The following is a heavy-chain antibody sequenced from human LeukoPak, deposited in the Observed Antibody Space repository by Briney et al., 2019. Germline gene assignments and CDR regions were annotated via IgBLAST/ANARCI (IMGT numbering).Heavy chain of an antibody. CDR2: FYYSGST. CDR1: GGSISRGGYS. D-gene: IGHD6-19*01. CDR3: ARETVAGTGVNY. Sequence: SQTLSLTCAVSGGSISRGGYSWSWIRQPPGKGLEWIGYFYYSGSTYYNPSLKSRVTISLDTSKNQLSLKLSSVTAADTAVYYCARETVAGTGVNYWGQGTLVTVSS. J-gene: IGHJ4*02. V-gene: IGHV4-30-4*07.